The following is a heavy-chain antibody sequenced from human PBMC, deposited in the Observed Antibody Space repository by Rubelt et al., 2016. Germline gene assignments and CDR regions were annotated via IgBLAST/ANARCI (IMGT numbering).Heavy chain of an antibody. CDR2: ISSSSSYI. Sequence: VKPGGSLRLSCAASGFTFSSYSMNWVRQAPGKGLEWVSSISSSSSYIYYADSVKGRFTISRDNAKNSLYLQMNSLRAEDTAVYYCAKDRGSLIVVVINDYWGQGTLVTVSS. CDR3: AKDRGSLIVVVINDY. D-gene: IGHD3-22*01. V-gene: IGHV3-21*01. CDR1: GFTFSSYS. J-gene: IGHJ4*02.